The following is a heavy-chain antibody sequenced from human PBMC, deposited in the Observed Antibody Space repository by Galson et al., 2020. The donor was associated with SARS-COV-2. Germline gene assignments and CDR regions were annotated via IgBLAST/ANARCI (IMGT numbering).Heavy chain of an antibody. CDR2: ISGSGGST. CDR1: GFTFSSYA. Sequence: GGSLRLSCAASGFTFSSYAMSWVRQAPGKGLEWVSAISGSGGSTYYADSVKGRFTISRDNSKNTLYLQMNSLRAEDTAVYYCATPQAYGDLSGTFDYWGQGTLVTVSS. CDR3: ATPQAYGDLSGTFDY. J-gene: IGHJ4*02. D-gene: IGHD4-17*01. V-gene: IGHV3-23*01.